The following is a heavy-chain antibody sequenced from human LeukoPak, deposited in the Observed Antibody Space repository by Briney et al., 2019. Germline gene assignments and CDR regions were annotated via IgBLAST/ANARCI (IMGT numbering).Heavy chain of an antibody. V-gene: IGHV4-39*07. D-gene: IGHD6-13*01. CDR2: IYYSGST. CDR1: GGSISSSSYY. CDR3: ARDYSSSWSFDY. Sequence: SETLSLTCTVSGGSISSSSYYWGWIRQPPGKGLEWIGSIYYSGSTYYNPSLKSRVTKSVDTSKNQFSLKLSSVTAADTAVYYCARDYSSSWSFDYWGQGTLVTVSS. J-gene: IGHJ4*02.